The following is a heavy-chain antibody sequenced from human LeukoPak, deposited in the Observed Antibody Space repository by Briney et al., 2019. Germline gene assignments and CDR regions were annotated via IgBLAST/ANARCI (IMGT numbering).Heavy chain of an antibody. CDR3: ARDLSEPHWYSSGWSLDV. D-gene: IGHD6-19*01. CDR1: GFTFSSYA. Sequence: GRSLRLSCAASGFTFSSYAMHWVRQAPGKGLEWVAVISYDGSNKYYADSVKGRFTISRDNSKNTLYLQMNSLRAEDTAVYYCARDLSEPHWYSSGWSLDVWGQGTTVTVSS. CDR2: ISYDGSNK. J-gene: IGHJ6*02. V-gene: IGHV3-30-3*01.